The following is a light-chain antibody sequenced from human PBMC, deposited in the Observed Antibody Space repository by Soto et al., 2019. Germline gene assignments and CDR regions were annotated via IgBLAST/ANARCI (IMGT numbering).Light chain of an antibody. CDR1: QSVSNNY. Sequence: EIVLTQSPGTLSLSPGERATLSCRASQSVSNNYLAWYQQKPGQAPRLLIYGASIRATGIPDRFSGSGSGTDFTLTVSRLEPEDFAVYYCQQYGSSPMYSFGQGTKVDIK. J-gene: IGKJ2*03. V-gene: IGKV3-20*01. CDR2: GAS. CDR3: QQYGSSPMYS.